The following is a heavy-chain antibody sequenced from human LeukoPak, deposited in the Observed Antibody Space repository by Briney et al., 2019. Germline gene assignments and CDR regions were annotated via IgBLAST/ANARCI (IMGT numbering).Heavy chain of an antibody. J-gene: IGHJ5*02. D-gene: IGHD3-10*01. CDR3: AGEGGYYYGSGSPSDP. CDR1: GGTFSSYA. CDR2: IIPIFGTA. Sequence: SVKVSCKASGGTFSSYAISWVRQAPGQGLEWMGGIIPIFGTANYAQKFQGSVTITADKSTSTAYMELSSLRSEDTAVYYCAGEGGYYYGSGSPSDPWGQGTLVTVSS. V-gene: IGHV1-69*06.